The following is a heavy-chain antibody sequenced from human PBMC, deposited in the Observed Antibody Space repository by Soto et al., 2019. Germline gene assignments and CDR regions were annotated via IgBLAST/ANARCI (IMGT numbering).Heavy chain of an antibody. CDR3: ARRPGGRMTGYYARFDY. CDR2: ISYDGNKE. D-gene: IGHD3-9*01. CDR1: GFTFNSYA. V-gene: IGHV3-30-3*01. Sequence: QVQLVESGGGVVQPGRSLRLSCAASGFTFNSYAMHWVRQAPGKGLEWVAGISYDGNKEYNADSVKGRFTISRDNSKSTLYLQMNSLRAEDAAVYYCARRPGGRMTGYYARFDYWGQGTQVTVSS. J-gene: IGHJ4*02.